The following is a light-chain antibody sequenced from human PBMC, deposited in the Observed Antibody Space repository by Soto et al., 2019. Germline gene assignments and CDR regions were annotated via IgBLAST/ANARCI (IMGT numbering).Light chain of an antibody. Sequence: EIILTQSPASLSVSPGERATLSCRASQSVNNNLAWYQQKRGQAPRLLIYGASTRATGIPGRFRGSGSGTEFTLTITSLQSEDFAVYYCQQLWSYPITFGQGTRLEIQ. CDR1: QSVNNN. CDR3: QQLWSYPIT. V-gene: IGKV3-15*01. CDR2: GAS. J-gene: IGKJ5*01.